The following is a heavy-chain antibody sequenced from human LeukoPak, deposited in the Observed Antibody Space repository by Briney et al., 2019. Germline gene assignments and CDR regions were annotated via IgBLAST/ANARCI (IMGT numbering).Heavy chain of an antibody. V-gene: IGHV3-49*04. Sequence: GRSLRLSCTASGLTFGDYALSWVRQAPGKGLEWVGFIRSNTYGGTTQYAASVKGRFTVSRDDSKSIAYLQMNSLKTEDTAVYYCTSGLWTYWGQGTLVTVSS. CDR3: TSGLWTY. J-gene: IGHJ4*02. D-gene: IGHD3/OR15-3a*01. CDR1: GLTFGDYA. CDR2: IRSNTYGGTT.